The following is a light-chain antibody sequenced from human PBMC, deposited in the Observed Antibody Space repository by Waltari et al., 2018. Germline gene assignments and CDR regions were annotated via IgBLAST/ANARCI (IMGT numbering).Light chain of an antibody. V-gene: IGLV2-8*01. J-gene: IGLJ1*01. CDR2: EVS. Sequence: QSALTQPPSASGSPGQSVTISCTGTSSDVGSHDFVSCSQQFPGKAPKLIIWEVSRRPSGVPDRFSGSKSGNTASLTVSGLQAEDEADYYCSSYGGINNSPYVFGTGTKVTV. CDR3: SSYGGINNSPYV. CDR1: SSDVGSHDF.